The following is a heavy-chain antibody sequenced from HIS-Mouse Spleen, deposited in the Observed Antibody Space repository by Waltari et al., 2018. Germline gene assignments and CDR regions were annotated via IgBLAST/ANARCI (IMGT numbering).Heavy chain of an antibody. J-gene: IGHJ2*01. CDR1: GGSISSSSYY. Sequence: QLQLQESGPGLVKPSETLSLTCTVSGGSISSSSYYWGWIRQPPGMGLEWIGSIYYSGGSYYSPSLNRRVTRSVDTSKNQFALRLSSVTAADTAVYYCAREIPYSSSWYDWYFDLLGRGTLVTVSS. D-gene: IGHD6-13*01. V-gene: IGHV4-39*07. CDR2: IYYSGGS. CDR3: AREIPYSSSWYDWYFDL.